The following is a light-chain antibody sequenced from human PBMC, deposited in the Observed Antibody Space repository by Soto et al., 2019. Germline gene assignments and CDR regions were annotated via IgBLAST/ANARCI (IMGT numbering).Light chain of an antibody. CDR1: QSLQHSNGYNY. V-gene: IGKV2-28*01. CDR2: LAS. CDR3: MQGVQMPPIT. J-gene: IGKJ5*01. Sequence: DIVMTESALSLPVTPGEPASISCRSSQSLQHSNGYNYLDWYFQKPGQSPQLLIHLASNRASGVPVRFSGSGSGTDFTLNISSVEAEDVGLYYCMQGVQMPPITFGQGTRLEIK.